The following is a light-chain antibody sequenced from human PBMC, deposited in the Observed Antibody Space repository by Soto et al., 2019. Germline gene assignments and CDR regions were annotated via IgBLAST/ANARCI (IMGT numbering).Light chain of an antibody. CDR3: QQYNDWPPWT. CDR2: DTF. V-gene: IGKV3-15*01. CDR1: QSVTSN. Sequence: EIVLTQSPAILSVSPGERATLSCRASQSVTSNLAWYRQRPGQAPRLLIYDTFRRATGVPARFSGSGSGTEFTLTISSLQSEDFAVYYGQQYNDWPPWTFGQGTKVDIK. J-gene: IGKJ1*01.